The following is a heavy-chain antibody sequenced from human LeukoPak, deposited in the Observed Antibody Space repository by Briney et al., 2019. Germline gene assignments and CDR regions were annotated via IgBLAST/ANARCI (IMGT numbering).Heavy chain of an antibody. J-gene: IGHJ4*02. CDR3: VRDRGGF. CDR2: IHSSGST. Sequence: SETLSLTCTVSGGSMTNYYWNWMRQPPGKGLEWIGNIHSSGSTHYKSSLKSRMTISIDTSKNQDFLKLTSVTAADTAVYYCVRDRGGFWGQGTLVTVSS. CDR1: GGSMTNYY. V-gene: IGHV4-59*01. D-gene: IGHD3-10*01.